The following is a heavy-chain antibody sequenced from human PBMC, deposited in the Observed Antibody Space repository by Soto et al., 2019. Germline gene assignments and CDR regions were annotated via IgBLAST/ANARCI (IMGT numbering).Heavy chain of an antibody. J-gene: IGHJ6*02. V-gene: IGHV3-23*01. CDR2: ISGSGGST. D-gene: IGHD4-17*01. Sequence: XASLRLFRAASEFTFSSYSMSWVRQAPGKGVDWVSAISGSGGSTYYADSVKGRFTISRDNSKNTLYLQMNSLRAEDTAVYYCAKDQAFSTTVTPYYYYYGMEVWGQGTTVTVS. CDR3: AKDQAFSTTVTPYYYYYGMEV. CDR1: EFTFSSYS.